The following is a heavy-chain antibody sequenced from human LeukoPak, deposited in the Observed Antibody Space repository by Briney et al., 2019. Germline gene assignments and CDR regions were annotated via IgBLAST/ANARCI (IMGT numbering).Heavy chain of an antibody. CDR3: ARGNSRWSTPTSSYYYRMDV. D-gene: IGHD4-23*01. V-gene: IGHV1-69*04. CDR1: GGTFSSYA. Sequence: ASVKVSCKASGGTFSSYAISWVRQAPGQGLEWMGRIIPILGIANYAQKFQGRVTITADKSTSTAYMELSSLRSEDTAVYYCARGNSRWSTPTSSYYYRMDVWGQGTTVAVSS. J-gene: IGHJ6*02. CDR2: IIPILGIA.